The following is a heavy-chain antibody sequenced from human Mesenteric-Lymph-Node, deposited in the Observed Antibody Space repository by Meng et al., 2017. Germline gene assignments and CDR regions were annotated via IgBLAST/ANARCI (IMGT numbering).Heavy chain of an antibody. V-gene: IGHV4-30-4*01. CDR1: GGSISSSNYY. CDR2: IYNSGST. J-gene: IGHJ2*01. Sequence: QVQLQGSGPGLVKPSQTLSLTCTVSGGSISSSNYYWSWIRQPPGKGLEWSGHIYNSGSTYYNPSLKSRITISVGTSKNQFSLKLSSVTAADTAVYYCARGQKGYFDLWGRGTLVTVSS. CDR3: ARGQKGYFDL.